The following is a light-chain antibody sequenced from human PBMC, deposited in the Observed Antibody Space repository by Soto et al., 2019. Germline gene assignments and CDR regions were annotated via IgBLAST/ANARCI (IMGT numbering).Light chain of an antibody. CDR3: QQYNTYSQERT. CDR2: DAS. CDR1: QSIGRC. V-gene: IGKV1-5*01. Sequence: DIQMTQSPSTLSAFVGDRVTITCRASQSIGRCLAWYQQKPGKAPKLLIYDASSLESGIPSRLSGSGSGTEFTLTISSLQPDDFATYYCQQYNTYSQERTFGQGTKVDIK. J-gene: IGKJ1*01.